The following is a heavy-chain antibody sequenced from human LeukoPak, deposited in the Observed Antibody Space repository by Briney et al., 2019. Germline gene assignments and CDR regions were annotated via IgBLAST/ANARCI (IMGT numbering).Heavy chain of an antibody. J-gene: IGHJ4*02. D-gene: IGHD3-22*01. CDR2: ISPENGNT. CDR3: ATDSYDSSGYYHAFDC. CDR1: GYSFTTYG. Sequence: GASVKVSCKASGYSFTTYGISWVRQAPGQGLEWMGWISPENGNTNYAQKPQGRVTMTTDTSTSTAYMELRSLTYDDSAVYYCATDSYDSSGYYHAFDCWGQGTLVTVSS. V-gene: IGHV1-18*01.